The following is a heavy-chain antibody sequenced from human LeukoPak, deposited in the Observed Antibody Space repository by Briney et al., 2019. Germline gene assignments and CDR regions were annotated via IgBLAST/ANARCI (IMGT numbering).Heavy chain of an antibody. V-gene: IGHV4-59*01. J-gene: IGHJ4*02. CDR3: ARTPSGGIWDFDS. CDR1: GGSISSYY. CDR2: IYYIGST. Sequence: PSETLSLTCTVSGGSISSYYWSWLRQPPGKGLEWIGYIYYIGSTNYNPSLKSRVTISVDTSKNQFSLHLSSVTAADTAVYYCARTPSGGIWDFDSWGQGTLVTVSS. D-gene: IGHD2-15*01.